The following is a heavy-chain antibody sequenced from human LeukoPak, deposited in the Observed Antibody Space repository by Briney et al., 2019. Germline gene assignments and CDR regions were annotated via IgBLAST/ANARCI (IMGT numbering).Heavy chain of an antibody. D-gene: IGHD6-13*01. Sequence: SETLSLTCTVSGYSISSGYYWGWIRQPPGKGLEWIGSIYYSGSTYYNPSLKSRVTISVDTSKNQFSLKVSSVNAADTAVYYCARHRYSSRMLDYFDYWGQGTLVTVSS. CDR1: GYSISSGYY. CDR2: IYYSGST. J-gene: IGHJ4*02. CDR3: ARHRYSSRMLDYFDY. V-gene: IGHV4-38-2*02.